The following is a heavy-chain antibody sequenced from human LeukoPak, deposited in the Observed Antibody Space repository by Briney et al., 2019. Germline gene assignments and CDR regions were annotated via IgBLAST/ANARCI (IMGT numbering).Heavy chain of an antibody. CDR1: GFTVSSNY. CDR3: ARGSRSWPADY. Sequence: HPGGSLRLSCAASGFTVSSNYMSWVRQAPGKGLVWVSRINSDGSSTSYADSVKGRFTISRDNAKNTLYLQMNSLRAEDTAVYYCARGSRSWPADYWGQGTLVTVSS. D-gene: IGHD6-13*01. V-gene: IGHV3-74*01. CDR2: INSDGSST. J-gene: IGHJ4*02.